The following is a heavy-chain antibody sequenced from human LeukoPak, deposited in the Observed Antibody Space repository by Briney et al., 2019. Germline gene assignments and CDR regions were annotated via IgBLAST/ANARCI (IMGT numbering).Heavy chain of an antibody. V-gene: IGHV4-34*01. Sequence: SETLSLTCAVYGGSFSGYYWSWIRQPPGKGLEWIGEINHSGSTNYNPSLKSRVTISVDTSKNQFSLKLSSVTAADTAVYYCARAGLGGTTFYYFDYWGQGTLVTVSS. D-gene: IGHD1-1*01. CDR2: INHSGST. CDR3: ARAGLGGTTFYYFDY. CDR1: GGSFSGYY. J-gene: IGHJ4*02.